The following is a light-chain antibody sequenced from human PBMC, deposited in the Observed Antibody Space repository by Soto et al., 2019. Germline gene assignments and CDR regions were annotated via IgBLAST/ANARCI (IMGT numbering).Light chain of an antibody. J-gene: IGLJ1*01. CDR1: SSDVGGYNY. Sequence: QSVLTQPASVSVSPGQSITISCTGTSSDVGGYNYVSCYQQHPGKAPKLMIYDVSNRPSGVSNRFSGSKSGNTASLTISGLQAEDEADYYCSSYTSSSTYVFGTGTKVTV. CDR3: SSYTSSSTYV. CDR2: DVS. V-gene: IGLV2-14*01.